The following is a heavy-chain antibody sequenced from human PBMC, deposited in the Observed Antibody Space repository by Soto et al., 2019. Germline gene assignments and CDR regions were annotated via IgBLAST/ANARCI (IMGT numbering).Heavy chain of an antibody. CDR1: GASISSYF. J-gene: IGHJ4*02. D-gene: IGHD5-18*01. Sequence: SETLSLTCTVSGASISSYFWSWIRQPPGKGLEWVAYVSYSGSPHYNPSLQSRVTVSVDTSKSQFSLEVTSLTAADTAVYYCARGGPEQLWAFDYWGQRSMVTVSS. V-gene: IGHV4-59*01. CDR3: ARGGPEQLWAFDY. CDR2: VSYSGSP.